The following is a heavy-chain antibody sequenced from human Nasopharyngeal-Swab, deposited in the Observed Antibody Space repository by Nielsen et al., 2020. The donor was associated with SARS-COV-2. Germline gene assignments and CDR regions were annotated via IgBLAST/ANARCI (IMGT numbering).Heavy chain of an antibody. CDR1: GFTFSDYY. D-gene: IGHD3-3*01. Sequence: GGSLRLSCAASGFTFSDYYMSWIRQAPGKGLEWVSYISSSGSTIYYADSVKGRFTISRDNAKNSLYLQMNSLRDEDTAVYYCARDSRNYDFWSGGFDPWGQGTLVTVSS. V-gene: IGHV3-11*04. CDR2: ISSSGSTI. J-gene: IGHJ5*02. CDR3: ARDSRNYDFWSGGFDP.